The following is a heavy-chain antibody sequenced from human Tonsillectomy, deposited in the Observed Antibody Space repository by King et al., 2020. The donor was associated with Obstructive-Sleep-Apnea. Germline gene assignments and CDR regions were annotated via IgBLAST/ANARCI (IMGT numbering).Heavy chain of an antibody. Sequence: QLVQSGAEVKKPGASVKVSCKVSGYTLTELSMHWVRQAPGKGLEWMGGFDPEYGETIYAQKFRGRFTMTEDTSTDTAYMELSSLRSGDTAVYYCATTTDITPPFFDYWGQGTLVTVSS. CDR2: FDPEYGET. CDR1: GYTLTELS. V-gene: IGHV1-24*01. CDR3: ATTTDITPPFFDY. D-gene: IGHD1-14*01. J-gene: IGHJ4*02.